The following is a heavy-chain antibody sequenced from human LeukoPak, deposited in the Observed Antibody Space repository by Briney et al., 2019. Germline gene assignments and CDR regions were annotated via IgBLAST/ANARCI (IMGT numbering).Heavy chain of an antibody. CDR1: GFTVNNNY. Sequence: SGGSLRLSCAASGFTVNNNYLTWVRQAPGKGLEWVSGISGSGGSTYYADSVKGRFTISRDNSKNTLYLQMNSLRAEDTAVYYCAKGLGYSGYDFTNWGQGTLVTVSS. V-gene: IGHV3-23*01. J-gene: IGHJ4*02. D-gene: IGHD5-12*01. CDR3: AKGLGYSGYDFTN. CDR2: ISGSGGST.